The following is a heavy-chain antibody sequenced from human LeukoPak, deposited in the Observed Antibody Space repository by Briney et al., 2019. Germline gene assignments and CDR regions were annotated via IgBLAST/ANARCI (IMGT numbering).Heavy chain of an antibody. CDR3: EAFYYNESGWGDASDM. D-gene: IGHD3-10*01. V-gene: IGHV3-7*01. CDR2: IKEDGSEK. CDR1: GITISSYW. J-gene: IGHJ3*02. Sequence: GSLRLSCAAPGITISSYWMSWVRQAPGKGLEWVANIKEDGSEKYYVDSVKGRFTISRDNAKKSLYLQMNRLRAEDTAVYYCEAFYYNESGWGDASDMWGQGTMVTVSS.